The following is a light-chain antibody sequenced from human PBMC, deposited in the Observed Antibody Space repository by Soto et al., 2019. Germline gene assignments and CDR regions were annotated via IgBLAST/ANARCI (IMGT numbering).Light chain of an antibody. V-gene: IGLV2-14*01. Sequence: QSVLTQPASLSVSPGQSITISCTGTSSDVGGYNYVSWYQQHPGEAPKLMIYDVSNRPSGVSNRFSGSKSGNTASLTISGLQAEDEADYYCSSYTSSSTYVFGTGTKVTVL. J-gene: IGLJ1*01. CDR2: DVS. CDR3: SSYTSSSTYV. CDR1: SSDVGGYNY.